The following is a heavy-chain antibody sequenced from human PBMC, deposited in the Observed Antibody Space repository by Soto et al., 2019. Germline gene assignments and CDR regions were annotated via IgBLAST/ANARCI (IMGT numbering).Heavy chain of an antibody. D-gene: IGHD6-13*01. Sequence: GGSLRLSCAASGFTFSNYAIHWVRQAPGKGLEWVAVISYDGSTKYYADSVKGRFAISRDNSKNTLFLQMNSLRPEDTAVYYCARDRGAAAGHSDYWGQGTLVTVSS. CDR3: ARDRGAAAGHSDY. CDR1: GFTFSNYA. V-gene: IGHV3-30*09. J-gene: IGHJ4*02. CDR2: ISYDGSTK.